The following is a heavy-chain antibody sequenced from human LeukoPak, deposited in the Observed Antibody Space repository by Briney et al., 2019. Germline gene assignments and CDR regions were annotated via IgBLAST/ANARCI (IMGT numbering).Heavy chain of an antibody. Sequence: GGSLRLSCAASGFTFSDYWMHWVRQAPGKGLEWVSRIYSDVRRIKYADSVKGRFTISRDNAKNTLYLQMNALRVEDTAVYYCATSPVISRDWGQGTLVTVSS. J-gene: IGHJ4*02. V-gene: IGHV3-74*03. CDR1: GFTFSDYW. CDR3: ATSPVISRD. CDR2: IYSDVRRI. D-gene: IGHD2-21*01.